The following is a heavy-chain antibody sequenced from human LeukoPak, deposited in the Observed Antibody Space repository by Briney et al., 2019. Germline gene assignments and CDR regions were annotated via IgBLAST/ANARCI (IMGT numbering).Heavy chain of an antibody. CDR3: ASLIAVAGTYWFDP. V-gene: IGHV4-59*12. CDR1: GGSISSYY. Sequence: SETLSLTCTVSGGSISSYYWSWIRQPPGKGLEWIGYTYYSGSTNYNPSLKSRVTISVDTSKNQFSLKLSSVTAADTAVYYCASLIAVAGTYWFDPWGQGTLVTVSS. CDR2: TYYSGST. D-gene: IGHD6-19*01. J-gene: IGHJ5*02.